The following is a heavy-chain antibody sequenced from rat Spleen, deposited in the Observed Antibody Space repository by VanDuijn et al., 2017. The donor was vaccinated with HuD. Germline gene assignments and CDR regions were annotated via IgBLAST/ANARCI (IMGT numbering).Heavy chain of an antibody. J-gene: IGHJ3*01. CDR2: ISTSGGTT. V-gene: IGHV5-25*01. D-gene: IGHD1-7*01. CDR1: GFTFNNYD. Sequence: EVQLVESGGGLVQPGRSLKLSCTASGFTFNNYDMAWVRQAPTKGLEWVASISTSGGTTYYRDSVKGRFTVSRDNAKSSLYLQMDSLRSEDTATYYCATKDYGSFAYWGQGTLVTVSS. CDR3: ATKDYGSFAY.